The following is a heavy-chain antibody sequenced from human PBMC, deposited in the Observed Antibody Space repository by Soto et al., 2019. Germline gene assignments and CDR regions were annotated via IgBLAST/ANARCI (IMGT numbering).Heavy chain of an antibody. CDR3: ARQPVSVAGKYFLYHSGVDV. Sequence: QVQLQQWGAGLVTASEILSLACAVYGGSFSDYFWTWIRQPPGKGLEWIGEVYHTGSTHYSPSLKSRVTISVDKSKNQFSLRLSSITAADTAVYYCARQPVSVAGKYFLYHSGVDVWGSETTVTVSS. D-gene: IGHD6-19*01. V-gene: IGHV4-34*01. CDR1: GGSFSDYF. CDR2: VYHTGST. J-gene: IGHJ6*02.